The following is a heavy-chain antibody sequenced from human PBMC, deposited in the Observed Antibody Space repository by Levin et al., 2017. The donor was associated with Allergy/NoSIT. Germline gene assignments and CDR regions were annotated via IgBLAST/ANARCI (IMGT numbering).Heavy chain of an antibody. Sequence: PGESLKISCAASGFTFSSYGMHWVRQAPGKGLEWVAVISYDGSNKYYADSVKGRFTISRDNSKNTLYLQMNSLRAEDTAVYYCAKDRGRQWLVSANDYWGQGTLVTVSS. CDR2: ISYDGSNK. V-gene: IGHV3-30*18. CDR3: AKDRGRQWLVSANDY. J-gene: IGHJ4*02. D-gene: IGHD6-19*01. CDR1: GFTFSSYG.